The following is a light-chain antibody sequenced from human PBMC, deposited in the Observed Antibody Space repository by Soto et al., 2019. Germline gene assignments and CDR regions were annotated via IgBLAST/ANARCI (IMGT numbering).Light chain of an antibody. CDR3: QQYNKWPPQYN. CDR1: QSISSD. V-gene: IGKV3-15*01. Sequence: EIVMTQSPATLSVSPGERATLSCRASQSISSDLAWYQQKPGQAPRLLIYGASTRATDIPARISGSGSGTDYTLTIRRLQSEDFVVSYCQQYNKWPPQYNCGQGTKLEI. CDR2: GAS. J-gene: IGKJ2*01.